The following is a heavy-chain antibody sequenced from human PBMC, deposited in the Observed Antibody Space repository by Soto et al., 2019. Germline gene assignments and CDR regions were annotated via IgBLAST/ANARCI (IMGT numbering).Heavy chain of an antibody. CDR2: ISYDGSNK. J-gene: IGHJ6*02. CDR3: ARETTGYSSGWYLPYYGMDV. Sequence: ESGGGVVQPGRSLRLSCAASGFTFSSYAMHWVRQAPGKGLEWVAVISYDGSNKYYADSVKGRFTISRDNSKNTLYLQMNSLRAEDTAVYYCARETTGYSSGWYLPYYGMDVWGQGTTVTVSS. V-gene: IGHV3-30-3*01. D-gene: IGHD6-19*01. CDR1: GFTFSSYA.